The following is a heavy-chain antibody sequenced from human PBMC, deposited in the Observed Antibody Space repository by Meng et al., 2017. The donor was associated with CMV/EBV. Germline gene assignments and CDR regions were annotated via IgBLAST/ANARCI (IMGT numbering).Heavy chain of an antibody. CDR3: ARGGGSSSETFDY. CDR1: GGSISSYY. D-gene: IGHD6-6*01. Sequence: SETLSLTCTVSGGSISSYYWSWIRQPPGKGLEWIGYIYYSGSTNYNPSLKSRVTISVDTSKNQFSLKLSSVTAADTAVYYCARGGGSSSETFDYWGQGTLVTVSS. V-gene: IGHV4-59*01. J-gene: IGHJ4*02. CDR2: IYYSGST.